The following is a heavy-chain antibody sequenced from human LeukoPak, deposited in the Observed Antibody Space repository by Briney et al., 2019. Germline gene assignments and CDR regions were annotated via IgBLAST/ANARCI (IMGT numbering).Heavy chain of an antibody. V-gene: IGHV1-2*02. D-gene: IGHD3-10*01. CDR2: INPNSGGT. CDR3: ARAGGSGSSLNIDY. J-gene: IGHJ4*02. Sequence: GASVKVSCKASGYTFTGYYMHWVRQAPGQGLEWMGWINPNSGGTNYAQKFQGRVTMTRDTSISTAYMELSRLRSDDTAVYYCARAGGSGSSLNIDYWGQGTLVTVSS. CDR1: GYTFTGYY.